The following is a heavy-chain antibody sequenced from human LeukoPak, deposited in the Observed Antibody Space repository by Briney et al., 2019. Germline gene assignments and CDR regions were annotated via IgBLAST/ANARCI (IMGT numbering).Heavy chain of an antibody. CDR1: GFTFSSYS. J-gene: IGHJ6*02. D-gene: IGHD3-10*01. Sequence: GGSLRLSCAVSGFTFSSYSMNWVRQAPGKGLEWVSSISSSSSYIYYADSVKGRFTISRDNAKNSLYLQMNSLRAEDTAVYYCARVSLGFGDVWGQGTTVTVSS. V-gene: IGHV3-21*01. CDR3: ARVSLGFGDV. CDR2: ISSSSSYI.